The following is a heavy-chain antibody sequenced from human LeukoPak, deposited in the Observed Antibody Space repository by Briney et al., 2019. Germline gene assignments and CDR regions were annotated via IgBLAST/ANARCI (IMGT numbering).Heavy chain of an antibody. CDR1: GFTFSSYG. D-gene: IGHD6-13*01. V-gene: IGHV3-30*18. CDR3: AKGGVAALFDY. Sequence: GGSLRLSCAASGFTFSSYGMHWVRQAPGKGREWVAVISLDGSNKYYADSVKGRFTIYRDNPKNTLYLQMNSLRAEDTAVYYCAKGGVAALFDYWGQGTLVTVSS. J-gene: IGHJ4*02. CDR2: ISLDGSNK.